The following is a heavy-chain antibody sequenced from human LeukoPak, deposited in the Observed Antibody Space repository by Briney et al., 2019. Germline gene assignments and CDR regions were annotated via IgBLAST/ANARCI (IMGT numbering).Heavy chain of an antibody. CDR1: GFTFSSYG. CDR2: ISYDGSNK. CDR3: AKVYGSGSYNLPRWPNYFDY. V-gene: IGHV3-30*18. J-gene: IGHJ4*02. Sequence: PGGSLRLSCAASGFTFSSYGMHWVRQAPGKGLEWVAVISYDGSNKYYADSVKGRFTISRDNSKNTLYLQMNSLRAEDTAVYYCAKVYGSGSYNLPRWPNYFDYWGQGTLVTVSS. D-gene: IGHD3-10*01.